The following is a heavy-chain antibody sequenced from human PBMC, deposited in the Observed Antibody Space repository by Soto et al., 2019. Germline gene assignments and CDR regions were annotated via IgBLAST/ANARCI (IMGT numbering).Heavy chain of an antibody. D-gene: IGHD6-19*01. V-gene: IGHV4-34*01. J-gene: IGHJ4*02. CDR2: INHSGST. CDR3: ARGRGVAGTTPGSPKYYFDY. Sequence: SETLSLTCAVYGGSFSGYYWSWIRQPPGKGLEWIGEINHSGSTNYNPSLKSRVTISVDTSKNQFSLKLSSVTAADTAVYYCARGRGVAGTTPGSPKYYFDYWGQGTLVTVSS. CDR1: GGSFSGYY.